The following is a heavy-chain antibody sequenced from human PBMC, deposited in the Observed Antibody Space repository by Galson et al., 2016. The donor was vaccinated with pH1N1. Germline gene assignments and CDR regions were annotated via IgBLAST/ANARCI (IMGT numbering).Heavy chain of an antibody. D-gene: IGHD3-10*01. CDR2: VFASGNT. CDR3: ARDRVALTGIFDY. V-gene: IGHV4-61*02. CDR1: GGSIGGGYYI. J-gene: IGHJ4*02. Sequence: TLSLTCTVSGGSIGGGYYIWTWIRQPAGKGLEWIGRVFASGNTNYNPSLKGRVTISLDTSKSQFSLKLSSVTAADTAVYYCARDRVALTGIFDYWGQGALVTVSS.